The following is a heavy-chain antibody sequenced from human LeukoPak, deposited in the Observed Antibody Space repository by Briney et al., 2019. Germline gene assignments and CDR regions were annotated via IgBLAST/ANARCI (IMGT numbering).Heavy chain of an antibody. CDR2: ISGSGDST. D-gene: IGHD4-17*01. CDR3: ARNRGDPSYFDY. CDR1: GFTFSNFA. V-gene: IGHV3-23*01. J-gene: IGHJ4*02. Sequence: GGSLRLSCAASGFTFSNFAMLWVRQAPGKGLEWVSSISGSGDSTHYTDSVKGRFTISRNNPKNSLYLQMNSLRAEDTAVYYCARNRGDPSYFDYWGQGTLVTVSS.